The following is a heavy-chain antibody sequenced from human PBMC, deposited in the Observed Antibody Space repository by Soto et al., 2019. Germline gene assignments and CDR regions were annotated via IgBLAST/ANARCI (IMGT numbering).Heavy chain of an antibody. V-gene: IGHV4-4*02. CDR2: IYHSGST. D-gene: IGHD3-10*01. Sequence: QVQLQESGPGLVKPSGTLSLTCAVSGGSISSSNWWSWVRQPPGKGLEWIGEIYHSGSTNYNPSXRSRVTISVDXXKXQXFLKLSSVTAADTAVYYCARTTYYYGSGSEDDAFDIWGQGTMVTVSS. CDR1: GGSISSSNW. J-gene: IGHJ3*02. CDR3: ARTTYYYGSGSEDDAFDI.